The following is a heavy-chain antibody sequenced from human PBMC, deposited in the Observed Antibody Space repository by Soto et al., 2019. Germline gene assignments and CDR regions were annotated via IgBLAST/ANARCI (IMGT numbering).Heavy chain of an antibody. J-gene: IGHJ4*02. CDR1: GFTFSNAW. D-gene: IGHD2-21*02. CDR3: TTTHCGGDCHLDY. CDR2: IKSKTDGGTT. Sequence: PGESLKISCAASGFTFSNAWMNWVRQAPGKGLEWVGRIKSKTDGGTTDYAAPVKGRFTISRDDSKNTLYLQMNSLKTEDTAVYYCTTTHCGGDCHLDYWGQGTLVTVSS. V-gene: IGHV3-15*07.